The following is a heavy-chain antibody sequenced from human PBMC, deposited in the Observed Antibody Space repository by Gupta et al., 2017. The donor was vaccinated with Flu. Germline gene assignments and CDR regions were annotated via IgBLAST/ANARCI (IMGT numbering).Heavy chain of an antibody. D-gene: IGHD3-3*01. CDR3: TTDDRVYEAYFFEY. CDR2: IKSRSDGETT. J-gene: IGHJ4*01. V-gene: IGHV3-15*05. CDR1: GFTFSSAW. Sequence: VQLVESGGHLVKPGGSLRLPCATSGFTFSSAWMNWVRQAPGKGLEWVGRIKSRSDGETTDYSAPVKGRFAISRDDSKNTVYLYMNGLKTEDAGLYYCTTDDRVYEAYFFEYWGHGTLVTVSS.